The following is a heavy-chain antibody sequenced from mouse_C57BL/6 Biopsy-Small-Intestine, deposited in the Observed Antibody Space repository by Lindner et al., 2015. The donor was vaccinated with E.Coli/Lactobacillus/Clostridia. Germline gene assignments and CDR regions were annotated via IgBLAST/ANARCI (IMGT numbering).Heavy chain of an antibody. CDR2: VNPGDGDT. V-gene: IGHV1-80*01. D-gene: IGHD1-1*02. Sequence: VQLQESGAELVKPGASVKISCRASGFLFSTYWINWVKQRPGQGLEWIGQVNPGDGDTNYSGRFRGKATLTADKSSNTAYMHLNSLTSEDSAVYFCAREETYGAKWYFDVWGTGTTVTVSS. CDR1: GFLFSTYW. J-gene: IGHJ1*03. CDR3: AREETYGAKWYFDV.